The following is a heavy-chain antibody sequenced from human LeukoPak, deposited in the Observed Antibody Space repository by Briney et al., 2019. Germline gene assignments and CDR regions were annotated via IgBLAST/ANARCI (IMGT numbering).Heavy chain of an antibody. J-gene: IGHJ4*02. CDR1: GLNFSSRW. D-gene: IGHD3-22*01. Sequence: GGSLGLSCAASGLNFSSRWMNWVRQAPGKGLEWVSGISGSGDNTYYADSVKGRFTISRDNSKNTLYVQVNSLGTEDTAAYYCAKGSYYDSSGPFYFDYWGQGTLVTVSS. V-gene: IGHV3-23*01. CDR3: AKGSYYDSSGPFYFDY. CDR2: ISGSGDNT.